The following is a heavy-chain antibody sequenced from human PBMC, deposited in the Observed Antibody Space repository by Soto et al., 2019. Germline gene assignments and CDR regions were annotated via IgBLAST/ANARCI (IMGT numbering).Heavy chain of an antibody. V-gene: IGHV4-34*01. Sequence: QVQLQQWGAGPLRPLETLSLTCGVSGGSFSGYYWAWIRQSPGKGLEWIGEINDRGSIHYNPSLKRRVSISVDTSKNHYSLNLRSVTAADTAVYYCARESHDLLTGPPWVWYFDLWGRGTLVTVSS. CDR3: ARESHDLLTGPPWVWYFDL. D-gene: IGHD3-9*01. CDR2: INDRGSI. J-gene: IGHJ2*01. CDR1: GGSFSGYY.